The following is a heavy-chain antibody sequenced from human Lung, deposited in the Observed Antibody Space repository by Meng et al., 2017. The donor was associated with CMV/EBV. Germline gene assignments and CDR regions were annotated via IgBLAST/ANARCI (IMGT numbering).Heavy chain of an antibody. J-gene: IGHJ3*02. Sequence: GEXXKISCAASGFAFRNYGMSWVRQAPGKGLEWVSAITGTGGTTYYTDSVKGRFTISRDNSKNTLFLQMNSLRAGDTAVFYCARGLADFDIWGQGPMVTVSS. CDR2: ITGTGGTT. CDR1: GFAFRNYG. CDR3: ARGLADFDI. V-gene: IGHV3-23*01.